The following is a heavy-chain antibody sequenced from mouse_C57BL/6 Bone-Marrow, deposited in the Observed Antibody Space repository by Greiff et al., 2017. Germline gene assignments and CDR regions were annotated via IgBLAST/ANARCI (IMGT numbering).Heavy chain of an antibody. CDR1: GFSLTSYG. V-gene: IGHV2-9*02. J-gene: IGHJ3*01. CDR2: IWAGGST. Sequence: VQVVESGPGLVAPSQSLSITCTVSGFSLTSYGVHWVRQPPGKGLEWLGVIWAGGSTNYKSALMSRLSISKDNSKSQVFLKMNSLQTDDTAMYYCARLTGGAYWGQGTLVTVSA. CDR3: ARLTGGAY.